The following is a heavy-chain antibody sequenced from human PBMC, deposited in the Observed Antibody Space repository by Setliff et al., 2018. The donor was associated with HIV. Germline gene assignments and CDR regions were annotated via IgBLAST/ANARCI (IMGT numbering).Heavy chain of an antibody. V-gene: IGHV3-53*01. D-gene: IGHD3-16*01. CDR2: VYGDGRT. CDR1: GFTVSNNY. J-gene: IGHJ5*02. Sequence: QPGGSLRLSCEVSGFTVSNNYMTWVRQAPGKGLEWVSTVYGDGRTFYADSAQGRFTISRDNSNNILFLQMNSLLAEDTAVYYCAKGVKFLDPWGQGTLVTVSS. CDR3: AKGVKFLDP.